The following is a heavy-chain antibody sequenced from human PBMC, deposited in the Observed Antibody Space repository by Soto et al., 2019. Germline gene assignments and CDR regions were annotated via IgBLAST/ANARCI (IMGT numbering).Heavy chain of an antibody. D-gene: IGHD3-22*01. CDR1: GFTFSSYG. V-gene: IGHV3-33*08. CDR2: IWYDGSNK. Sequence: VQLVESGGGLVKPGGSLRLSCAASGFTFSSYGMHWVRQAAGKGLEWVAVIWYDGSNKYYADSVKGRFTISRDNSKNTLYLQMNSLRAEDTAVYYCARDGYPYDSSGYLDYWGQGTLVTVSS. CDR3: ARDGYPYDSSGYLDY. J-gene: IGHJ4*02.